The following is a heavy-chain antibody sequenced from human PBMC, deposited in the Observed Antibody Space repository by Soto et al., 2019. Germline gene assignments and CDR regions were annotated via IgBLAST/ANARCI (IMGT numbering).Heavy chain of an antibody. CDR3: ARDDCSSTSCYFGFYYYYGIDV. J-gene: IGHJ6*01. CDR1: GGTFSSYA. D-gene: IGHD2-2*01. CDR2: IIPIFGTA. V-gene: IGHV1-69*13. Sequence: GASVKVSCKASGGTFSSYAISWVRQAPGQGLEWMGGIIPIFGTANYAQKFQGRVTITADESTSTAYMELSSLRSEDTAVYYCARDDCSSTSCYFGFYYYYGIDVWGQGTTVTVSS.